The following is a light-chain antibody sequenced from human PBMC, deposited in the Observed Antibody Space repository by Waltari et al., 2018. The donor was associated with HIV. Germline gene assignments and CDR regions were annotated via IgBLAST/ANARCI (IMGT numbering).Light chain of an antibody. CDR3: QQYYSWPRT. Sequence: TVMTQSPATLSVSPGERATLSCRASHSVSSNVAWYQQKFGQAPRLLIHEASTRAPGISARCSGSGSGTEFTLTISGLQSSESALYCCQQYYSWPRTFGPGTKVEV. CDR2: EAS. V-gene: IGKV3-15*01. CDR1: HSVSSN. J-gene: IGKJ4*02.